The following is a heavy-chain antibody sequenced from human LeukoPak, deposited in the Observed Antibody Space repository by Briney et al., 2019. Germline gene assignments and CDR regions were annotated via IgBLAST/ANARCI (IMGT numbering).Heavy chain of an antibody. CDR3: ARDPFCSSSTGCYFEDWFGP. CDR1: GFTFDDYA. CDR2: ISWNGDKT. V-gene: IGHV3-9*01. Sequence: PGRSLRLSCAASGFTFDDYAMHWVRQAPGKGLEWVSGISWNGDKTGYADSVRGRFAISRDNTKKSLYLQMSSLRAEDTALYYCARDPFCSSSTGCYFEDWFGPWGPGTLVTVSS. J-gene: IGHJ5*02. D-gene: IGHD2-2*01.